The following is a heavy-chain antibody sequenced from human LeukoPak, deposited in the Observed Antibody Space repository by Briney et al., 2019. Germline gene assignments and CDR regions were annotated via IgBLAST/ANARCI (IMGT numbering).Heavy chain of an antibody. J-gene: IGHJ6*03. CDR3: ARPTYYYGSGRYYYYYMDV. CDR2: IYYSGST. V-gene: IGHV4-39*01. Sequence: SETLSLTCSVSGGSLSSSSYYWGWIRQPPGKGLEWIGNIYYSGSTNYNPSLKSRVTISVDTSKNQFSLKLSSVTAADTAVYYCARPTYYYGSGRYYYYYMDVWGKGTTVTISS. D-gene: IGHD3-10*01. CDR1: GGSLSSSSYY.